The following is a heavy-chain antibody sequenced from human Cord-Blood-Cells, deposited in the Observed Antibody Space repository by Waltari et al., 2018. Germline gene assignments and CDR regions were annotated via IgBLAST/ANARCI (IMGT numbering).Heavy chain of an antibody. CDR3: ARDSSYDFWSGDAFDI. J-gene: IGHJ3*02. V-gene: IGHV1-2*02. CDR2: INPNSGGT. CDR1: GYTFTGYY. D-gene: IGHD3-3*01. Sequence: QVQLVQPGAEVKKPGASVKVSCKASGYTFTGYYMPWVRQAPGQGLEWMGWINPNSGGTNYAQKFQGRVTMTRDTSISTAYMELSRLRSDDTAVYYCARDSSYDFWSGDAFDIWGQGTMVTVSS.